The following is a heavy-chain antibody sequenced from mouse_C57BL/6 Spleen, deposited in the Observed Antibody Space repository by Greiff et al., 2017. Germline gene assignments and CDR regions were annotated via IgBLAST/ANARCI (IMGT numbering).Heavy chain of an antibody. CDR3: ARGLRPVYFDY. CDR1: GYTFTSYW. V-gene: IGHV1-55*01. CDR2: IYPGSGST. Sequence: VKLQESGAELVKPGASVKMSCKASGYTFTSYWITWVKQRPGQGLEWIGDIYPGSGSTNYNEKFKSKATLTVDTSSSTAYMQLSSLTSEDSAVYYCARGLRPVYFDYWGQGTTLTVSS. J-gene: IGHJ2*01. D-gene: IGHD1-2*01.